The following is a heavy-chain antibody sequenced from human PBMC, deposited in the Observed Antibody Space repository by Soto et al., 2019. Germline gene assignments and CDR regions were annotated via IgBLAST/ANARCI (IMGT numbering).Heavy chain of an antibody. CDR2: IYSGGST. V-gene: IGHV3-66*01. Sequence: GGSLRLSCAASGFTVSSNYMSWVRQAPGKGLEWVSVIYSGGSTYYADSVKGRFTISRDNSKNTLYLQMNSLRAEDTAVYYCARDGRKGYSYAYFDYWGQGTLVTVSS. D-gene: IGHD5-18*01. CDR1: GFTVSSNY. CDR3: ARDGRKGYSYAYFDY. J-gene: IGHJ4*02.